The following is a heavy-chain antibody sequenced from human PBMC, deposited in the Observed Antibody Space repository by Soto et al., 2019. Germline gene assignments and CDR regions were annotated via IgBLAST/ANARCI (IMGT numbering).Heavy chain of an antibody. CDR1: GYSFTTYW. V-gene: IGHV5-51*01. CDR3: ARCCGPQGQNGNDYFDY. D-gene: IGHD5-12*01. J-gene: IGHJ4*02. Sequence: PGESLKISCKGSGYSFTTYWICWVRQMPEKGLEWMGIIFPGDSDIRYSPSFQGQVTISADESISTAYLQWSSLKASDTAMYYCARCCGPQGQNGNDYFDYWGQGTLVTVSS. CDR2: IFPGDSDI.